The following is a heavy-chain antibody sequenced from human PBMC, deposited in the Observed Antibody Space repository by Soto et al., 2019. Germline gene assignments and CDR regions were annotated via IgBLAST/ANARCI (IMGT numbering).Heavy chain of an antibody. J-gene: IGHJ4*02. CDR1: GDSISSGDYF. CDR3: ARSGSYGHHY. CDR2: IYYSGST. Sequence: QVQLQESGPGLVNPSQTLSLTCTVSGDSISSGDYFWSWIRQPPGKGLEWIGYIYYSGSTYYTPSLKSRVXMXXHTSKIQFSLKLSSVTAADPAVYYCARSGSYGHHYWGQGTLVTVSS. V-gene: IGHV4-30-4*01. D-gene: IGHD4-17*01.